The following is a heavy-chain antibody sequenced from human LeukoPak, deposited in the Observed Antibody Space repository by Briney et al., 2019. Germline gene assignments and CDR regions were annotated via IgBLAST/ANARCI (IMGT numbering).Heavy chain of an antibody. CDR1: GGSISSYY. J-gene: IGHJ4*02. D-gene: IGHD5-18*01. Sequence: SETLSLTCTVSGGSISSYYWSWIRQPPGKGLEWIGYIYYSGSTNYNPSLKSRVTISVDTSENQFSLKLSSVTAADTAVYYCARDPGYSYGYSYFDYWGQGTLVTVSS. V-gene: IGHV4-59*01. CDR3: ARDPGYSYGYSYFDY. CDR2: IYYSGST.